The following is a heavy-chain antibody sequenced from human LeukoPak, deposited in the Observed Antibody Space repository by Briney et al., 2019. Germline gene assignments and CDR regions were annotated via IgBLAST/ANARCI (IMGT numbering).Heavy chain of an antibody. J-gene: IGHJ6*03. D-gene: IGHD2-2*01. CDR2: ISWNSGSI. CDR3: ARGRRVPAAYYYYYMDV. CDR1: GFTFDDYA. V-gene: IGHV3-9*01. Sequence: PGRSLRLSCAASGFTFDDYAMHWVRQAPGKGLEWVSGISWNSGSIGYADSVKGRFTISRDNAKNSLYLQMNSLRAEDTALYYCARGRRVPAAYYYYYMDVWGKGTTVTVSS.